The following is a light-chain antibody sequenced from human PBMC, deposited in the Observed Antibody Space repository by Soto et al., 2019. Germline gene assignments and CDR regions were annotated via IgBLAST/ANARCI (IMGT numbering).Light chain of an antibody. CDR1: QSVGSN. Sequence: EIVMTQSQATLSVSPGERATLSCRASQSVGSNLAWYQQRPGQAPRLLIYVASTRATGIPARFSGSGSGTEFTLTISSLQSEDFAVYYCQQYNNWPPITFGQGTRLEIK. CDR3: QQYNNWPPIT. J-gene: IGKJ5*01. V-gene: IGKV3-15*01. CDR2: VAS.